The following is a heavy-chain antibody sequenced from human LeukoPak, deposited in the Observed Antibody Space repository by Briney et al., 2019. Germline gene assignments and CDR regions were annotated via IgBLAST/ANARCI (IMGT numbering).Heavy chain of an antibody. D-gene: IGHD3-10*01. J-gene: IGHJ6*04. CDR2: IYYSGST. CDR3: ARSYGSGSYWEVDV. V-gene: IGHV4-59*01. Sequence: QSSETLSLTCTVSGGSISSYYWSWIRQPPGKGLEWIGYIYYSGSTNYNPSLKSRVTISVDTSKNQFSLKLSSVTAADTAVYYCARSYGSGSYWEVDVWGKGTTVTVSS. CDR1: GGSISSYY.